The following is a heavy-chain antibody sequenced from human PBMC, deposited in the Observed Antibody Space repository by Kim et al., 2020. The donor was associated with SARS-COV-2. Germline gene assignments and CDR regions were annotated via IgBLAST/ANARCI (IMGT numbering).Heavy chain of an antibody. J-gene: IGHJ4*02. Sequence: YADSVKGRFTISRDNSKNTLYLQMNSLRAEDTAVYYCARDAGGIFGVAFFWGQGTLVTVSS. D-gene: IGHD3-3*01. V-gene: IGHV3-30*01. CDR3: ARDAGGIFGVAFF.